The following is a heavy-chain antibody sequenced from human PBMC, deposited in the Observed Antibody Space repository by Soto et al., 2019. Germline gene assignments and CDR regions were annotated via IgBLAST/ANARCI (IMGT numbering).Heavy chain of an antibody. Sequence: TLETLSLTCTVSGDSISSYYLSWIRQPPGKGLEWIGYIYYSGSTNYNPSLKSRVTISVDTSKNQFSLKLSSVTAADTAVYYCARRYGGNHYWGQGTLVTVSS. CDR2: IYYSGST. D-gene: IGHD2-15*01. V-gene: IGHV4-59*01. CDR3: ARRYGGNHY. CDR1: GDSISSYY. J-gene: IGHJ4*02.